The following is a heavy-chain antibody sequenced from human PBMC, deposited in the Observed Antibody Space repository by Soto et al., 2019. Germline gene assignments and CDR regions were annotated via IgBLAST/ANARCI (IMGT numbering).Heavy chain of an antibody. V-gene: IGHV4-31*03. CDR3: ARDGGSYSSSWYRGEYYYYGMDV. D-gene: IGHD6-13*01. J-gene: IGHJ6*02. CDR1: GGSISSGGYY. CDR2: IYCSGST. Sequence: SETLSLTCTVSGGSISSGGYYWSWIRQHPGKGLEWIGYIYCSGSTYYNPSLKSRVTISVDTSKNQFSLKLSSVTAADTAVYYCARDGGSYSSSWYRGEYYYYGMDVWGQGTTVTVSS.